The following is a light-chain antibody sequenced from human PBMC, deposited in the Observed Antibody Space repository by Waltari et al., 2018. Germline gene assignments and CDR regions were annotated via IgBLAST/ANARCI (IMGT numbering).Light chain of an antibody. CDR2: GTS. J-gene: IGKJ1*01. CDR1: QSVSSSY. CDR3: QQYGSSPLWT. Sequence: EIVLTQSPGTLSLSPGERATLSCRASQSVSSSYLAWYQQKPGHAPRLLLYGTSTRATGIPHRFSGSGSATDFTLTISRLEPEDVAVYYCQQYGSSPLWTFGQGTTVEIK. V-gene: IGKV3-20*01.